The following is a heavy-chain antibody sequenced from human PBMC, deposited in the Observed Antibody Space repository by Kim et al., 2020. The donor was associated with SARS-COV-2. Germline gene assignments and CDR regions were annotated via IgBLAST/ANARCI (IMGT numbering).Heavy chain of an antibody. V-gene: IGHV5-51*01. CDR1: GYSFTGHW. CDR2: IYPGDSDT. D-gene: IGHD3-10*01. J-gene: IGHJ6*02. CDR3: ARHTVWFGDLLYALDV. Sequence: GESLKISCKGSGYSFTGHWIGWVRQMPGKGPEWMGVIYPGDSDTRYSPLFQGQVIISADKSISTAYLEWRSLKASDTATYYCARHTVWFGDLLYALDVWGQGTTVTVSS.